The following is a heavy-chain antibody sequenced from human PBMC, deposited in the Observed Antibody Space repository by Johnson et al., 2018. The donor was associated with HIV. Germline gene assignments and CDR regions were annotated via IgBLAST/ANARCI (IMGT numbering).Heavy chain of an antibody. D-gene: IGHD2-21*01. V-gene: IGHV3-30*18. Sequence: QVLLVESGGGVVQPGRSLRLSCAASGFTFSSYGMHWVRQAPGKGLEWLAVISYDGNNKYYGDSVKGRFTISRDNSKNTLDLQMNNLRTEDSGVYYCAKSYCPGCDGFDIWGQGTMVTVSS. CDR1: GFTFSSYG. J-gene: IGHJ3*02. CDR2: ISYDGNNK. CDR3: AKSYCPGCDGFDI.